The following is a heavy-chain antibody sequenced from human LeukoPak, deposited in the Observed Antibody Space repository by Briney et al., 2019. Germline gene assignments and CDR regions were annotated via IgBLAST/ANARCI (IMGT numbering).Heavy chain of an antibody. CDR3: ARAPTPYFTFFMSG. Sequence: GGSLTLSCAASGFTFRGCGMNWVRQAPGKGREWILYICSSGRAGSNIYYAVCVTGRVTVSRDNAKDSLFLQMNSLQDADTAVYYCARAPTPYFTFFMSGCGKGSTVTVSA. J-gene: IGHJ6*01. V-gene: IGHV3-48*02. CDR2: ICSSGRAGSNI. CDR1: GFTFRGCG. D-gene: IGHD2-21*01.